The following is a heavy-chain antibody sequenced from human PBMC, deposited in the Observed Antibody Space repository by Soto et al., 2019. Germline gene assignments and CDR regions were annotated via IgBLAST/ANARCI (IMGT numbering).Heavy chain of an antibody. CDR1: GYTFTSYY. J-gene: IGHJ4*02. CDR3: ARDKEGGYDYSYFDY. V-gene: IGHV1-46*01. D-gene: IGHD5-12*01. CDR2: INPSGGST. Sequence: GASVKVSCKASGYTFTSYYMHWVRQAPGQGREWMGIINPSGGSTSYAQKFQGRVTMTRDTSTSTVYMELSSLRSEDTAVYYCARDKEGGYDYSYFDYWGQGTLVTVSS.